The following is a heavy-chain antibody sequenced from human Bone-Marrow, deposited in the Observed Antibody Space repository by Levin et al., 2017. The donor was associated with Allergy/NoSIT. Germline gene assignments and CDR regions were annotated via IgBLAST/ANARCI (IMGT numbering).Heavy chain of an antibody. CDR3: ARDYQDAWLSIDY. CDR2: ISYDGSNK. CDR1: GFTFSSYA. J-gene: IGHJ4*02. D-gene: IGHD3-22*01. Sequence: GESLKISCAASGFTFSSYAMHWVRQAPGKGLEWVAVISYDGSNKYYADSVKGRFTISRDNSKNTLYLQMNSLRAEDTAVYYCARDYQDAWLSIDYWGQGTLVTVSS. V-gene: IGHV3-30*04.